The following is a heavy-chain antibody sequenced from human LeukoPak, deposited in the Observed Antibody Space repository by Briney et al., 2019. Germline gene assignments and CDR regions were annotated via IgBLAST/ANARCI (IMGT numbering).Heavy chain of an antibody. Sequence: PGGSLRLSCAASGFTFSSYSMNWVRQAPGKGLEWVSSISSSSSYIYYADSVEGRFTISRDNAKNSLYLQMNSLRAEDTAVYYCARDSIPFYSYGYFDYWGQGTLVTVSS. V-gene: IGHV3-21*01. CDR1: GFTFSSYS. CDR2: ISSSSSYI. J-gene: IGHJ4*02. D-gene: IGHD5-18*01. CDR3: ARDSIPFYSYGYFDY.